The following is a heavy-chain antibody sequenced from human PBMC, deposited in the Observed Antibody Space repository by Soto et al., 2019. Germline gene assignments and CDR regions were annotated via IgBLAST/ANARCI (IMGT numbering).Heavy chain of an antibody. D-gene: IGHD1-1*01. Sequence: QVRLQEWGPGLVKPSQTLSLKCSVSGGSITTGGRYWSWIRQLPGKGLEWIGAIYYSGNTYYNASLKSRVTISVEAAKNQFSLKLSSVTAADTAVYYCAQALVFTGGDGVDIWGQGRLVTVSS. CDR2: IYYSGNT. CDR1: GGSITTGGRY. J-gene: IGHJ3*02. CDR3: AQALVFTGGDGVDI. V-gene: IGHV4-31*02.